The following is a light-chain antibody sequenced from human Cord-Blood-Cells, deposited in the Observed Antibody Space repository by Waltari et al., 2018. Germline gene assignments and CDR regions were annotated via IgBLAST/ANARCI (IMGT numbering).Light chain of an antibody. CDR3: CSYAGSSTVL. CDR2: EGS. CDR1: SSDVGRYNL. J-gene: IGLJ2*01. Sequence: QSALTQPASVSGSPGQSITISCTGTSSDVGRYNLVSWYQQHPGKAPKLMIYEGSKRPSGVSNRFSGSKSGNTASLTISGLQAEDEADYYCCSYAGSSTVLFGGGTKLTVL. V-gene: IGLV2-23*01.